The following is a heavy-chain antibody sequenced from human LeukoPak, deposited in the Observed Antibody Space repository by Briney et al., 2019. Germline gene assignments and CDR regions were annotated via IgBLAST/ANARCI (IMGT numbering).Heavy chain of an antibody. V-gene: IGHV1-2*02. J-gene: IGHJ4*02. D-gene: IGHD3-10*01. CDR2: INPNSGGT. Sequence: ASVKVSCKASGYTFTGYYMHWVRQAPGQGLEWMGWINPNSGGTNYAQKFQGRVTMTRDTSISTAYMELSRLRSDDTAVYYCAREDMGVYYYGSGSYDHWGQGTLVTVSS. CDR1: GYTFTGYY. CDR3: AREDMGVYYYGSGSYDH.